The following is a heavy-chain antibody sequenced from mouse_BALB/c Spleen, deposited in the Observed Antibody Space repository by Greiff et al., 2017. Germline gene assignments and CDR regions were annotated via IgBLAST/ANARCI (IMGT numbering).Heavy chain of an antibody. J-gene: IGHJ4*01. CDR1: GYSFTGYF. CDR2: INPYNGDT. V-gene: IGHV1-20*02. D-gene: IGHD1-1*01. CDR3: ARGGLLRWAMDY. Sequence: VQLQQSGPELVKPGASVKISCKASGYSFTGYFMNWVMQSHGKSLEWIGRINPYNGDTFYNQKFKGKATLTVDKSSSTAHMELRSLASEDSAVYYCARGGLLRWAMDYWGQGTSVTVSS.